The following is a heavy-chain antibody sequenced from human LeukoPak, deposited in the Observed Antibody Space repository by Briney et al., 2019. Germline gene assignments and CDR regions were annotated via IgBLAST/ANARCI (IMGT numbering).Heavy chain of an antibody. Sequence: GGSLRLSCAASGFTVIANDMTWVRQAPGKGLEWVSVLYSDGNTRYADSVQGRFTISRDNSKNTLYLEMNSLSPDDTAVYYCARGVEPLAANTLAYWGQGTLVTVSS. CDR3: ARGVEPLAANTLAY. J-gene: IGHJ4*02. V-gene: IGHV3-53*01. D-gene: IGHD1-14*01. CDR1: GFTVIAND. CDR2: LYSDGNT.